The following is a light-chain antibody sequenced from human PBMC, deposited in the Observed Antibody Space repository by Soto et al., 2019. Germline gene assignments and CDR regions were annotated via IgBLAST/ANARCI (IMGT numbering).Light chain of an antibody. CDR3: QQSYSTPPFT. CDR2: AAS. V-gene: IGKV1-39*01. CDR1: QGISSS. J-gene: IGKJ5*01. Sequence: DNPMNPAPFPPSSSFGEKVTITFPGSQGISSSLAWYQQKPRKAPKLLIYAASTLQSGVSSRFSGSGSGTDFTLTISSLQPEDFATYYCQQSYSTPPFTFGQGTRLEIK.